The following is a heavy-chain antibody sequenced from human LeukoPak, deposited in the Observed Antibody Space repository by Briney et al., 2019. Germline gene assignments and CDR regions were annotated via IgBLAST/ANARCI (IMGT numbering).Heavy chain of an antibody. V-gene: IGHV3-23*01. CDR2: ISTSVGRT. J-gene: IGHJ4*02. CDR3: AKDRAGGSTTTAKGFDY. Sequence: PGGSLRLSCAASGFIFSNYGMSWVRQAPGGGLGWVSGISTSVGRTYYADSVEGRFTMSRDNSKNTLYLQMNSLRAEDTAIYYCAKDRAGGSTTTAKGFDYWAQGTLVTVSS. D-gene: IGHD2/OR15-2a*01. CDR1: GFIFSNYG.